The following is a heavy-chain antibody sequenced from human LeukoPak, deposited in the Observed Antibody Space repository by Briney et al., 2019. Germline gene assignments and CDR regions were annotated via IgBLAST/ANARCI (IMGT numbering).Heavy chain of an antibody. Sequence: ASVKASCKASGGTFSSYAISWVRQAPGQGLEWMGGIIPIFGTANYAQKFQGRVTITADESTSTAYMELSSLRSEDTAVYYCARDGYYGSGSPQFDPWGQGTLVTVSS. J-gene: IGHJ5*02. V-gene: IGHV1-69*13. CDR1: GGTFSSYA. CDR3: ARDGYYGSGSPQFDP. CDR2: IIPIFGTA. D-gene: IGHD3-10*01.